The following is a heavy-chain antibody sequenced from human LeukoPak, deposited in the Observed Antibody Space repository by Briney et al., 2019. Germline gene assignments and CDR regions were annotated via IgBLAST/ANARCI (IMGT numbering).Heavy chain of an antibody. CDR1: GGSISSYY. Sequence: KTSQTLSLTCAVSGGSISSYYWSWIRQPPGKGLEWIGYIYTSGSTNYNPSLKSRVTISVDTSKNQFSLKLSSVTAADTAVYYCARHACSGGSCYSPAFDIWGQGAMVTVSS. J-gene: IGHJ3*02. CDR3: ARHACSGGSCYSPAFDI. D-gene: IGHD2-15*01. V-gene: IGHV4-4*09. CDR2: IYTSGST.